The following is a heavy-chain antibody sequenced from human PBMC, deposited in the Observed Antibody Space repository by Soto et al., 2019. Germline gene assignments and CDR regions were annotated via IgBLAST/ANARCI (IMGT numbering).Heavy chain of an antibody. CDR3: ARGDGYNSKYYFDY. CDR2: INAGNGNT. D-gene: IGHD5-12*01. J-gene: IGHJ4*02. CDR1: GYTFTTYI. Sequence: ASVKVSCKASGYTFTTYIMHWVRQAPGQRLEWMGWINAGNGNTKYSQKFQGRVTITADESTSTAYMELSSLRSEDTAVYYCARGDGYNSKYYFDYWGQGTLVTVSS. V-gene: IGHV1-3*01.